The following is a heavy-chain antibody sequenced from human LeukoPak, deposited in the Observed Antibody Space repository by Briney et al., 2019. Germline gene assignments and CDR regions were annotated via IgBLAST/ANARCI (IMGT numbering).Heavy chain of an antibody. CDR2: FDPEDGET. J-gene: IGHJ4*02. Sequence: ASVKVSCKVSGYTLTELSMHWVRQAPGKGLEWMGGFDPEDGETIYAQKFQVRVTMTEDTSTATAYMELSSLRSEDTAVYYCATSGPYDFWSGYSSRYWGQGTLVTVSS. V-gene: IGHV1-24*01. CDR3: ATSGPYDFWSGYSSRY. CDR1: GYTLTELS. D-gene: IGHD3-3*01.